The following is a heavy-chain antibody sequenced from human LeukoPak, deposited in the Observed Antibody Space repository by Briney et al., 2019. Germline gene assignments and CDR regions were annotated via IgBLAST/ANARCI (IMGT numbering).Heavy chain of an antibody. CDR3: ARHVTRWPMINPFLDY. D-gene: IGHD3-22*01. Sequence: PSETLSLTCTVSGGSISSSSYYWGWIRQPPGKGLEWIGSIYYSGSTYYNPSLKSRVTISVDTSKNQFSLKLSSVTAADTAVYYCARHVTRWPMINPFLDYWGQGTLVTVSS. J-gene: IGHJ4*02. V-gene: IGHV4-39*01. CDR2: IYYSGST. CDR1: GGSISSSSYY.